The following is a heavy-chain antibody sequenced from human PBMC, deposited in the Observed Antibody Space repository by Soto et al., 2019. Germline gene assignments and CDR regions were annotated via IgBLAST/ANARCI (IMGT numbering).Heavy chain of an antibody. J-gene: IGHJ4*02. V-gene: IGHV3-43*01. CDR3: AKDIGDYYDSSGSDY. CDR1: GFTFDDYT. Sequence: GGSLRLSCAASGFTFDDYTIHWVRQAPGKGLEWVSLISWDGGSTYYADSVKGRFTISRDNSKNSLYLQMNSLRTEDTALYYCAKDIGDYYDSSGSDYWGQGTLVTVSS. D-gene: IGHD3-22*01. CDR2: ISWDGGST.